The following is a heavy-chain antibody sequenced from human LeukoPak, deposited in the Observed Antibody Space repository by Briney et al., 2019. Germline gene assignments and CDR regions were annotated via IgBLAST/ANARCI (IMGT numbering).Heavy chain of an antibody. CDR3: ARELFGSGSCPDY. J-gene: IGHJ4*02. CDR1: GFTFSSYG. V-gene: IGHV3-30*03. CDR2: ISYDGSNK. D-gene: IGHD3-10*01. Sequence: GRSLRLSCAASGFTFSSYGMPWVRQAPGKGLEWVAVISYDGSNKYYADSVKGRFTISIDNSTKMVYLHMNSLRADDAAVYYCARELFGSGSCPDYWGQGTLVTVSS.